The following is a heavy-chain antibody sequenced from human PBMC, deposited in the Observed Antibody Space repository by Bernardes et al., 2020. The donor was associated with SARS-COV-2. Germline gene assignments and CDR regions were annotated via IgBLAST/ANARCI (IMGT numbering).Heavy chain of an antibody. J-gene: IGHJ4*02. CDR1: GFTFSSYA. CDR3: AKSSGNCYTCFDY. D-gene: IGHD3-10*01. CDR2: VSGSGGST. V-gene: IGHV3-23*01. Sequence: GGSLRLSCAASGFTFSSYAMSWVRQAPGKGLEWVSTVSGSGGSTFYADSVKGRFTISRDNSKNTLFLQMNSLRAEDTAVYFCAKSSGNCYTCFDYWGQGTLVSVSS.